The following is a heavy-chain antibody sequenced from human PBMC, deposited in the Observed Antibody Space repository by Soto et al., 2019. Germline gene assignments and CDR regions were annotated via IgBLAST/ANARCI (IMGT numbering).Heavy chain of an antibody. D-gene: IGHD3-16*01. CDR3: VRSGHSFAGAV. CDR1: GGSVSSVNYY. CDR2: IFYIGRS. V-gene: IGHV4-61*01. J-gene: IGHJ4*02. Sequence: SETLSLTCTVSGGSVSSVNYYWSWIRQSPGKGLDWIGHIFYIGRSNYNSSPNSRVTISVDTSKNQVSLKLTSVTAADTAVYYCVRSGHSFAGAVWGRGILVTVSS.